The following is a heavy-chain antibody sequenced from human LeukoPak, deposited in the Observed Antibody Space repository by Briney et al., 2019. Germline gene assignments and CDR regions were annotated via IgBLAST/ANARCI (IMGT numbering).Heavy chain of an antibody. CDR1: GFSFSSFG. J-gene: IGHJ4*02. D-gene: IGHD6-19*01. Sequence: GTSLRLSCAASGFSFSSFGMHWVRQAPGKGLEWVAVISYDGNKKYCGDSVKGRFTISRDNSMNTLYLKMNSLRADDTAVYYCSRDPRGIALAGTYDYWGQGILVTVSS. CDR3: SRDPRGIALAGTYDY. V-gene: IGHV3-30*03. CDR2: ISYDGNKK.